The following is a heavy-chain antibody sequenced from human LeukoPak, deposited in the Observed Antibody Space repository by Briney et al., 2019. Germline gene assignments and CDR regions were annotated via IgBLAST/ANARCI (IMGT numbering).Heavy chain of an antibody. D-gene: IGHD2-2*01. V-gene: IGHV3-15*01. J-gene: IGHJ4*02. CDR3: TTLRTSHSHVGY. CDR2: IKSKTDGGTT. Sequence: WIRQPPGKGLEWVGRIKSKTDGGTTDYAAPVKGRFTISRDDSKNTLYLQMNSLKTEDTAVYYCTTLRTSHSHVGYWGQGTLVTVSS.